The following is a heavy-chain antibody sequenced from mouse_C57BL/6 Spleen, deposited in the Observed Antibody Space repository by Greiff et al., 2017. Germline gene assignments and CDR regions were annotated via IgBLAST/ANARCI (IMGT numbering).Heavy chain of an antibody. J-gene: IGHJ1*03. CDR3: ARYDYGSSWYFDG. Sequence: QVQLQQSGPELVKPGASVKISCKASGYAFSSSWMNWVKQRPGKGLEWIGRIYPGDGDTNYNGKFKGKATLTADKSSSTAYMQLSSLTSEDSAVYFCARYDYGSSWYFDGWGTGTTVTVSS. D-gene: IGHD1-1*01. V-gene: IGHV1-82*01. CDR1: GYAFSSSW. CDR2: IYPGDGDT.